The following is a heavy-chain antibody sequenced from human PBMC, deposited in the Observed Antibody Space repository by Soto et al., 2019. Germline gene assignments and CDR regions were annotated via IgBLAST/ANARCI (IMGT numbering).Heavy chain of an antibody. CDR3: ARVDVTGRLNYYCYGMDF. D-gene: IGHD2-21*02. CDR1: GGTFSSNV. J-gene: IGHJ6*02. V-gene: IGHV1-69*06. Sequence: QVQLVQSGAEVQKPGSSVKISCKTSGGTFSSNVITWVRQAPGQGLEWMGGIIPIFGTPNYAQIFQGRVTITAETSTSTAYMELSSLTSEDTAVYYCARVDVTGRLNYYCYGMDFWGQGTTVTVSS. CDR2: IIPIFGTP.